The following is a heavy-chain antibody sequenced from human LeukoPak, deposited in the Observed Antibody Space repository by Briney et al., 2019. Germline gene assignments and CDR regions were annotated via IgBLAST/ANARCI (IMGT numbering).Heavy chain of an antibody. V-gene: IGHV3-23*01. Sequence: GGSLRLSCAASGFSIDSFAMLWVRQAPGKGLEWVSAISGSGGSTYYADSVKGRFTISRDNSKNTLYLQMNSLRAEDTAVYYCAKDGIWFGELLYNFDYWGQGTLVTVSS. CDR2: ISGSGGST. CDR1: GFSIDSFA. D-gene: IGHD3-10*01. J-gene: IGHJ4*02. CDR3: AKDGIWFGELLYNFDY.